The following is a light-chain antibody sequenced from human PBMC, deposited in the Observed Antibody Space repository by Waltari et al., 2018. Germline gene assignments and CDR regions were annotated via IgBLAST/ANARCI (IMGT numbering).Light chain of an antibody. J-gene: IGKJ1*01. CDR3: QQYNRFSP. Sequence: DTQLSQFPSTLAASVGARVTITCRAREAINKWLAWYQQKPGKAPKVLIYDASTLQSGVPSRFSGSGSGTEFTLTIDSLQPDDFVTYYCQQYNRFSPFGQGTNVEVK. CDR2: DAS. V-gene: IGKV1-5*01. CDR1: EAINKW.